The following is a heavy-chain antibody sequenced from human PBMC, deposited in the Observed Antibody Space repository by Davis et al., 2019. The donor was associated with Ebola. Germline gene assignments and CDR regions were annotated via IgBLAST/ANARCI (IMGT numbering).Heavy chain of an antibody. J-gene: IGHJ6*02. CDR3: ARDSRWLVPGTYYYYGMDV. CDR2: TYYSESS. V-gene: IGHV4-59*01. CDR1: GGSTSSSF. D-gene: IGHD6-19*01. Sequence: MPSETLSLTCTVSGGSTSSSFWRWIRQPPGKGLEWIGYTYYSESSNYNPSLKSRVTISVDTSKNHFSLKLSSVTAADTAVYYCARDSRWLVPGTYYYYGMDVWGQGTTVTVSS.